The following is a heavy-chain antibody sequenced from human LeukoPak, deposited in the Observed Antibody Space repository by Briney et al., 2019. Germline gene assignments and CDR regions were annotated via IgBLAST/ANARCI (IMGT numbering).Heavy chain of an antibody. CDR2: IYYSGST. V-gene: IGHV4-59*01. CDR3: ARAFGGTSMAGGWFDP. J-gene: IGHJ5*02. Sequence: SETLSLTCTVSGGSLRSYYWNWIRQPPGKGLEWVGYIYYSGSTYHNPSLKSRVTISVDTSKNQFSLKLNSVTAADTAVYYCARAFGGTSMAGGWFDPWGQGTLVTVSS. D-gene: IGHD3-16*01. CDR1: GGSLRSYY.